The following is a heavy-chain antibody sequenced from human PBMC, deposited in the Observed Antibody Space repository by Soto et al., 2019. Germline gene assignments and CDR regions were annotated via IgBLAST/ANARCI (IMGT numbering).Heavy chain of an antibody. V-gene: IGHV3-21*01. CDR3: ARSNYGDFVFYFDY. CDR1: GFSFSRFS. D-gene: IGHD4-17*01. Sequence: PGGSLRLSCSASGFSFSRFSMNWVRQAPGKGLEWVSSISSSSGDIYYADSVKGRFTISRDNAENSLHLQMNSLRAEDTAVYYCARSNYGDFVFYFDYWGQGILVTVSS. CDR2: ISSSSGDI. J-gene: IGHJ4*02.